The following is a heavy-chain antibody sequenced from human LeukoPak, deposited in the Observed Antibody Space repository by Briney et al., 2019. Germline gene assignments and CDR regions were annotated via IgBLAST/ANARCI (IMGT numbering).Heavy chain of an antibody. D-gene: IGHD3-22*01. J-gene: IGHJ4*02. V-gene: IGHV7-4-1*02. CDR1: GYTFTAFY. CDR2: INTNTGNP. CDR3: ARDPNHYYDSSGYYGDY. Sequence: ASVKVSCKASGYTFTAFYMHWVRQAPGQGLEWMGWINTNTGNPTCAQGFTGRFVFSLDTSVSTAYLQISSLKAEDTAVYYCARDPNHYYDSSGYYGDYWGQGTLVTVSS.